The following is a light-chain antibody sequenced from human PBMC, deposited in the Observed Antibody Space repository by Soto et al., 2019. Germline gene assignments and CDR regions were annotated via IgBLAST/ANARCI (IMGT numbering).Light chain of an antibody. J-gene: IGKJ2*01. CDR3: QQGHNWPLT. Sequence: EIVMTQSPATLSVSPGERATHSCRASQSISTELAWYQQKPGQPPRLLTYSASTRATGVPARFTGSGSGSEFTLTISGLQSEDFAVYYCQQGHNWPLTFGQGTRLEI. CDR1: QSISTE. CDR2: SAS. V-gene: IGKV3-15*01.